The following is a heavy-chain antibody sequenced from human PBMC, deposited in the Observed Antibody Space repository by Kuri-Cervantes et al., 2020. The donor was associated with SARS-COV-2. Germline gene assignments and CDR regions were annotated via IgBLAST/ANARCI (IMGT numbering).Heavy chain of an antibody. CDR2: IKQDGSEK. CDR3: AREFFGVVNGYFDY. V-gene: IGHV3-7*01. D-gene: IGHD3-3*01. CDR1: GGTFSSYA. Sequence: SCKASGGTFSSYAISWVRQAPGKGLEWVANIKQDGSEKYYVDSVKGRFTISRDNAKNSLYLQMNSLRAEDTAVYYCAREFFGVVNGYFDYWGQGTLVTVSS. J-gene: IGHJ4*02.